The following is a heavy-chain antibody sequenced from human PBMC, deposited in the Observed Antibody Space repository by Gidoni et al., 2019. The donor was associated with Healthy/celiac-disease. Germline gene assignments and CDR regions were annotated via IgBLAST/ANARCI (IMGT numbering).Heavy chain of an antibody. D-gene: IGHD3-10*01. CDR2: IYYSGST. V-gene: IGHV4-31*03. Sequence: QVQLQESGPGLVKPSQTLSLTCTVSGGAISSGGYYWSWIRPHPGKGLEWIGYIYYSGSTYYNPSLKSRVTISVDTSKNQFSLKLSSVTAADTAVYYCARVWFGEFVFDYWGQGTLVTVSS. CDR1: GGAISSGGYY. CDR3: ARVWFGEFVFDY. J-gene: IGHJ4*02.